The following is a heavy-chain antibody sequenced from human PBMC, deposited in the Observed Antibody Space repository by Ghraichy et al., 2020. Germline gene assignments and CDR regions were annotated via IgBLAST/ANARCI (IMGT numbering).Heavy chain of an antibody. CDR2: INPNSGGT. V-gene: IGHV1-2*06. D-gene: IGHD6-6*01. Sequence: ASVKVSCKASGYTFTGYYIHWVRQAPGQGLEWMGRINPNSGGTNYAQKFQGRVTMTRDTSISTAYMELSRLRSDDTAVYYCARDIYTYSSSSGLGYWGQGTLVTVSS. J-gene: IGHJ4*02. CDR3: ARDIYTYSSSSGLGY. CDR1: GYTFTGYY.